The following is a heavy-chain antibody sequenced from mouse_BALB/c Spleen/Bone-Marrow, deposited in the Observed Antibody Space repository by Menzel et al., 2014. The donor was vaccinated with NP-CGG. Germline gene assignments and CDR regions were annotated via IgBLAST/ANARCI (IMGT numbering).Heavy chain of an antibody. D-gene: IGHD3-1*01. V-gene: IGHV1-55*01. J-gene: IGHJ3*01. CDR1: GYNFXSYW. Sequence: QVQLQQSGAELVKPGTPVKLSCKASGYNFXSYWINWVKLRPGQGLEWIGDIYPGSGSTNYNEKFKGKATLTVDTSSSTAYMQLSSLASEDSALYYCARFSQLGLLAYWGQGTLVTVSA. CDR3: ARFSQLGLLAY. CDR2: IYPGSGST.